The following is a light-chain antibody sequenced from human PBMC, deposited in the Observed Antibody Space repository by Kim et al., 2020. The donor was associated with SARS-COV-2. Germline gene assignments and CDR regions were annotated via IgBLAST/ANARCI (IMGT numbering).Light chain of an antibody. CDR3: QVWDSSSDHPV. J-gene: IGLJ3*02. V-gene: IGLV3-21*04. CDR2: YDS. CDR1: NIGSKS. Sequence: PGNAASVPLGRNNIGSKSWPWYQRKPGQAPVLVIYYDSDRPSGIPERFSGSNSGNTATLTISRVEAGDEADYYCQVWDSSSDHPVFGGGTQLTVL.